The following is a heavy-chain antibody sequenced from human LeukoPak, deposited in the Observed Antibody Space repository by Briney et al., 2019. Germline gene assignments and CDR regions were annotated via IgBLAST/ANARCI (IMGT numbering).Heavy chain of an antibody. V-gene: IGHV4-59*01. J-gene: IGHJ3*01. Sequence: NPAETLPLTCTVSGGSISSYYWSWIRQPPGKGLEWIGYIYYSGSTDYNPSFKSRVTISVDTSKNRFSLKLSSVTAADTAVYYCARHREKGAFDVWGQGTMVTVS. D-gene: IGHD1-26*01. CDR2: IYYSGST. CDR1: GGSISSYY. CDR3: ARHREKGAFDV.